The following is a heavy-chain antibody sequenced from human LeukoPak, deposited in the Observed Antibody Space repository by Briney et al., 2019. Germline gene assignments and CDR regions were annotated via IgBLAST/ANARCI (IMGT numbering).Heavy chain of an antibody. Sequence: GGPLRLSCAASGFTFSSYAMHWVRQAPGKGLEWVAVISYDGSNKYYADSVKGRFTISRDNSKNTLYLQMNSLRADDTAVYYCARVDSSGYYFMKPFDYWGQGTLVTVSS. V-gene: IGHV3-30-3*01. CDR3: ARVDSSGYYFMKPFDY. J-gene: IGHJ4*02. D-gene: IGHD3-22*01. CDR2: ISYDGSNK. CDR1: GFTFSSYA.